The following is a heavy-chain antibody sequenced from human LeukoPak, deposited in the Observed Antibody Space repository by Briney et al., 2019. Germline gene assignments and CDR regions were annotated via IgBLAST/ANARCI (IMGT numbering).Heavy chain of an antibody. CDR2: IYTSGST. J-gene: IGHJ3*02. Sequence: SETLSLTCTVSGGSMNTYHWSWIRQPAGKGLEWIGRIYTSGSTNYNPSLKSRVTMSVDTSKNQFSLKLSSVTAADTAVYYCARARLPSDAFDIWGQGTMVTVSS. CDR1: GGSMNTYH. D-gene: IGHD2/OR15-2a*01. CDR3: ARARLPSDAFDI. V-gene: IGHV4-4*07.